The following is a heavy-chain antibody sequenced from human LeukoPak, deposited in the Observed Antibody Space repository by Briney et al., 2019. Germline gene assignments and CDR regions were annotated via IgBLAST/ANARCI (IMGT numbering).Heavy chain of an antibody. CDR1: GGTFSSYA. CDR2: INPNSGGT. V-gene: IGHV1-2*02. J-gene: IGHJ6*02. Sequence: ASVKVSCKASGGTFSSYAISWVRQAPGQGLEWMGWINPNSGGTNYAQKFQGRVTMTRDTSISTAYMELSRLRSDDTAVYYCAGVAAAGRYYGMDVWGQGTTVTVSS. D-gene: IGHD6-13*01. CDR3: AGVAAAGRYYGMDV.